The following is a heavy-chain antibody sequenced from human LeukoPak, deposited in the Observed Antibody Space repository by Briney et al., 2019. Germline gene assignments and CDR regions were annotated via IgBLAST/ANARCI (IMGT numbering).Heavy chain of an antibody. CDR2: LFYSGSP. CDR3: ARVGGGSGYYLDH. D-gene: IGHD3-22*01. V-gene: IGHV4-59*01. J-gene: IGHJ4*02. Sequence: SETLSLTCSVSGVSISSYYWTWIRQPPGKGLEWIGYLFYSGSPHYNASLTSRVTISVDTSKNQFSLKLTSVTAADTAVYYCARVGGGSGYYLDHWGQGTLVTVSS. CDR1: GVSISSYY.